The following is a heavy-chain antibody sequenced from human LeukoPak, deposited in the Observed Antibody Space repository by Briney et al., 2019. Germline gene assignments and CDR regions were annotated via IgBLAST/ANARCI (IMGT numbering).Heavy chain of an antibody. Sequence: PSETLSLTRTVSGGSISSYYWSWIRQPPGKGLEWIGYIYYSGSTNYNPSLKSRVTISVDTSKNQFSLKLSSVTAADTAVYYCAKAMVAAPDGAFDIWGQGTMVTVSS. D-gene: IGHD2-15*01. CDR3: AKAMVAAPDGAFDI. V-gene: IGHV4-59*12. CDR1: GGSISSYY. J-gene: IGHJ3*02. CDR2: IYYSGST.